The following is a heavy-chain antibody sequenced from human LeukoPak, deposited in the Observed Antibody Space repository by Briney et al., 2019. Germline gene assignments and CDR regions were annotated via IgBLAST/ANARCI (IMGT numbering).Heavy chain of an antibody. CDR1: GYTFTSYG. V-gene: IGHV1-18*01. Sequence: ASVKVSCKASGYTFTSYGISWVRQAPGQGLEWMGWISAYNGNTNYAQKLQGRVTMTTDTSTSTAYMELRSLRSDDTAVYYCARVRVWGSYRPRYFDHWGQGTLVTVSS. D-gene: IGHD3-16*02. CDR3: ARVRVWGSYRPRYFDH. J-gene: IGHJ4*02. CDR2: ISAYNGNT.